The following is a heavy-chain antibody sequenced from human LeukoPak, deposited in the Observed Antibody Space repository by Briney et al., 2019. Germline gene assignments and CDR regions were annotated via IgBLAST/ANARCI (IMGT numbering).Heavy chain of an antibody. J-gene: IGHJ6*03. V-gene: IGHV1-18*01. Sequence: GASVKVSCKASGYTFTSYGISWVRQAPGQGLEWMGWISAYNGNTNYAQKLQGRVTMTTDTSTSTAYMELRSLRSDDTAVYYCAGRGTYSSSSDYYYYYYMDVWGKGTTVTVSS. D-gene: IGHD6-6*01. CDR2: ISAYNGNT. CDR3: AGRGTYSSSSDYYYYYYMDV. CDR1: GYTFTSYG.